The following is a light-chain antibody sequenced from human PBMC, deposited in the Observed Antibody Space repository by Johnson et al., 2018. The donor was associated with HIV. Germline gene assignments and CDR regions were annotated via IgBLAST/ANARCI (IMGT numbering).Light chain of an antibody. V-gene: IGLV1-51*02. CDR1: SSNIGTNS. J-gene: IGLJ1*01. CDR3: GAWDASLSAYV. Sequence: QSFLTQPPSVSAAPGQKVTISCSGSSSNIGTNSVSWYQQLPGTAPRLLIYENNKRPSGIPDRFSGSKSGTSATLGITGLQTGDEADYYCGAWDASLSAYVFGTGTKVTVL. CDR2: ENN.